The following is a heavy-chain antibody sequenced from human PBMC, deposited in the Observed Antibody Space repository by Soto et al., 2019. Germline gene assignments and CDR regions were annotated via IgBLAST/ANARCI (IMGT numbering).Heavy chain of an antibody. V-gene: IGHV4-59*01. Sequence: PSETLSLTCTVSGGSISSYYWSWIRQPPGKGLEWIGYIYYSGSTNYNPSLKSRVTISVDTSKNQFSLKLSSVTAADTAVYYCARERATIKGYNWFDPWGQGTLVTVSS. J-gene: IGHJ5*02. CDR1: GGSISSYY. D-gene: IGHD5-12*01. CDR2: IYYSGST. CDR3: ARERATIKGYNWFDP.